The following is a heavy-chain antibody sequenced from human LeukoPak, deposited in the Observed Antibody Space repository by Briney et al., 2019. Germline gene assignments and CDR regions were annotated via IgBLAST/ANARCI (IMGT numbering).Heavy chain of an antibody. D-gene: IGHD3-22*01. CDR2: INPNSGGT. Sequence: ASVKVSCKASGYTFTGYYMHWVRQAPGQGLEWMGWINPNSGGTNYAQEFQGRVTMTRDTSISTAYMELSRLRSDDTAVYYCATDSSGYYLCAFDIWGQGTMVTVSS. CDR1: GYTFTGYY. J-gene: IGHJ3*02. CDR3: ATDSSGYYLCAFDI. V-gene: IGHV1-2*02.